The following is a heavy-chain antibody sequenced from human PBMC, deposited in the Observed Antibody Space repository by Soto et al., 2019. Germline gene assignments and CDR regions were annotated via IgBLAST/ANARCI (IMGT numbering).Heavy chain of an antibody. Sequence: QVHLLQSGAEVQKPGASVKVSCKTSGYMFNDFGITWVRQAPGLGLEWLGWIYSKAGKMNFAPKFQNRVIMTTATSTSTAFMELTSLTFDDSAIYFCARDIAFDIDYWGQGTLVTVS. CDR1: GYMFNDFG. J-gene: IGHJ4*02. CDR2: IYSKAGKM. V-gene: IGHV1-18*01. CDR3: ARDIAFDIDY. D-gene: IGHD2-15*01.